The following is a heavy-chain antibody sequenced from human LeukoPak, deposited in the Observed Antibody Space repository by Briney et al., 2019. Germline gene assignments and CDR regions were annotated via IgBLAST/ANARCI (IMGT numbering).Heavy chain of an antibody. CDR1: GFTFSSYS. CDR3: ASNYGSGSYYNGIDY. D-gene: IGHD3-10*01. CDR2: ISSSSSTI. J-gene: IGHJ4*02. Sequence: GGSLRLSCAASGFTFSSYSMNWVRQAPGKGLEWVSYISSSSSTIYYADSVKGRFTISRDNAKNSLYLQMNSLRAEDTALYYCASNYGSGSYYNGIDYWGQGTLVTVSS. V-gene: IGHV3-48*04.